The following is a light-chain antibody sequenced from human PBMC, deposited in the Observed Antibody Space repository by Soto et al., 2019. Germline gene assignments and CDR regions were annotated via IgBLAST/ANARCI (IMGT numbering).Light chain of an antibody. CDR3: HQYNNWPRT. Sequence: EIVMTQSPATLSVSPGERATLSCRASQSVRNNLAWYQQKPGQAPSLLIYGASTRATGIPARFSGSGSGTDFTLTISSLQSEDFAVYFCHQYNNWPRTFGQGTRLEIQ. CDR1: QSVRNN. CDR2: GAS. J-gene: IGKJ5*01. V-gene: IGKV3-15*01.